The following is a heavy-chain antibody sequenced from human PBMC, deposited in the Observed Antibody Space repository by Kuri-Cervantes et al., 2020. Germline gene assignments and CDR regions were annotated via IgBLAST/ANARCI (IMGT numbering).Heavy chain of an antibody. CDR2: MNPNSGGT. D-gene: IGHD6-19*01. CDR3: ARDIAVTVEAFDI. Sequence: ASVKVSCKASGYTFTSYDINWVRQATGQGLEWMGWMNPNSGGTNYAQKFQGRVTMTRDTSISTAYMELSRLRSDDTAMYYCARDIAVTVEAFDIWGQGTMVTVSS. V-gene: IGHV1-2*02. CDR1: GYTFTSYD. J-gene: IGHJ3*02.